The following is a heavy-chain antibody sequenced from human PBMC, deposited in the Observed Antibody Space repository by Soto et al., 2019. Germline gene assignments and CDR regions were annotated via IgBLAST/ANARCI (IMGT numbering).Heavy chain of an antibody. D-gene: IGHD6-13*01. CDR1: GLTFRSYS. J-gene: IGHJ5*02. V-gene: IGHV3-48*02. CDR3: ARESSSYNWFDP. CDR2: ISSTSSTI. Sequence: GGSLRLSCAASGLTFRSYSMTWVRKAPGKGLEWVSYISSTSSTIYFADSVKGRFTISRDNAKNSLYLQMNSLRDEDTAVYYCARESSSYNWFDPWGQGTLVTVSS.